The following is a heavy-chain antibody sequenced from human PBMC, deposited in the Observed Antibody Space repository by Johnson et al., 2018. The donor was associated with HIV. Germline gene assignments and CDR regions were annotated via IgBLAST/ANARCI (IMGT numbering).Heavy chain of an antibody. D-gene: IGHD3-3*01. CDR2: ISGSGGST. CDR1: GFTFSSYA. Sequence: VQLVESGGGLVQPGGSLRLSCAASGFTFSSYAMSLVRQAPGKGLEWVSAISGSGGSTYYADSVKGRFTISRDNSKNTLYLQMNSLRAEDTAVYYCAIVGIFGVAPDDAFDIWGKGTMVTVSS. V-gene: IGHV3-23*04. J-gene: IGHJ3*02. CDR3: AIVGIFGVAPDDAFDI.